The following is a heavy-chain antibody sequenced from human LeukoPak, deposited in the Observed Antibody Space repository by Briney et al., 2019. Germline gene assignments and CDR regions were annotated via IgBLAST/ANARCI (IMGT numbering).Heavy chain of an antibody. Sequence: GGSLRLSCAASGFTFDDYGMSWVRQAPGKGLEWVSGINWNGGSTGYADSVKGRFTISRDNAKNSLYLQMNSLRAEDTALYYCARDERIFGVVIKCAFDIWGQGTMVTVSS. CDR1: GFTFDDYG. V-gene: IGHV3-20*04. CDR3: ARDERIFGVVIKCAFDI. D-gene: IGHD3-3*01. CDR2: INWNGGST. J-gene: IGHJ3*02.